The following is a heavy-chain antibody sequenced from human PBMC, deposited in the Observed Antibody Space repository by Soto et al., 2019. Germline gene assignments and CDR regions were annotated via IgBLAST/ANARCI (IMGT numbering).Heavy chain of an antibody. CDR2: INHSGST. CDR1: GGSFSGYY. D-gene: IGHD5-18*01. Sequence: QVQLQQWGAGLLKPSETLSLTCAVYGGSFSGYYWSWIRQPPGKGLEWIGEINHSGSTNYNPSLKSRVTISVDTSKNQFSLKLSSVTAADTAVYYCVRDGYSYGYEFPYYYGMDVWGQGTTVTVSS. J-gene: IGHJ6*02. CDR3: VRDGYSYGYEFPYYYGMDV. V-gene: IGHV4-34*01.